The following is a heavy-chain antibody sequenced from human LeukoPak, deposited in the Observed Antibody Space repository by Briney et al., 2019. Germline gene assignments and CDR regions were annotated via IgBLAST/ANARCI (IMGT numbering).Heavy chain of an antibody. CDR2: TYTRERT. D-gene: IGHD4-23*01. CDR3: ARCPTGNPSFDY. J-gene: IGHJ4*02. Sequence: SETLSLNCTVSGVSISSYYWSWLRQPPGQGVEWIVYTYTRERTNSNTALKSRVTISADTPKNQCFLERSSVTAAGTAVYYCARCPTGNPSFDYWGQGTLVTVSS. V-gene: IGHV4-4*09. CDR1: GVSISSYY.